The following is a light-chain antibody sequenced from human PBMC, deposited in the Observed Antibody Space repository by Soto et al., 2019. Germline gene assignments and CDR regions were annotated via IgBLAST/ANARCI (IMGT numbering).Light chain of an antibody. CDR1: QSVSSSY. CDR2: AAS. Sequence: EVVLTQSPGTLSLSPGERTTLSCSASQSVSSSYLAWYQQKPGQAPRLLIYAASSRATGIPDRFSGSGSGTDFTLTSSRLEPEDFAVYYCQQYGSSRWTFGQGTKVEIK. CDR3: QQYGSSRWT. V-gene: IGKV3-20*01. J-gene: IGKJ1*01.